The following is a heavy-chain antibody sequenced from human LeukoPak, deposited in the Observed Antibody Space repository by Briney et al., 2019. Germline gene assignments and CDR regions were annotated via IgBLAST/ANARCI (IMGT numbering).Heavy chain of an antibody. CDR3: ARVGYGGNFFDY. Sequence: ASVKVSCKASGYTFTSYGINWVRQAPGQGLEWMGWISVYNGNANYAQNLQGRVTVSTDTSTNTAYMELRSLRSDDTAVYYCARVGYGGNFFDYWGQGTLVTVSS. CDR2: ISVYNGNA. D-gene: IGHD4-23*01. J-gene: IGHJ4*02. CDR1: GYTFTSYG. V-gene: IGHV1-18*01.